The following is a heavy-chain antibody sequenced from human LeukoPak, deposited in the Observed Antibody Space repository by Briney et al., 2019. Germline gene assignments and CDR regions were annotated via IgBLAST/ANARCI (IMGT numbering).Heavy chain of an antibody. D-gene: IGHD3-22*01. CDR2: ISSSGST. V-gene: IGHV4-61*02. J-gene: IGHJ3*02. CDR1: GDSISSGDYH. Sequence: SETLSLTCTVSGDSISSGDYHWSWIRQPAGKGLEWIGRISSSGSTNYNPSLKSRVTISVDTSKNQFSLKLSSVTAADTAVYFCARGPYSYDSSGAFDIWGQGTMVTVSS. CDR3: ARGPYSYDSSGAFDI.